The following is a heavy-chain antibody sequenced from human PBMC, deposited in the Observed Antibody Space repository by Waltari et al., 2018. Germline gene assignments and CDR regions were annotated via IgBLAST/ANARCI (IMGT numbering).Heavy chain of an antibody. CDR1: GFTFSSYS. J-gene: IGHJ6*02. CDR2: ISSSSSTI. D-gene: IGHD3-3*01. Sequence: EVQLVESGGGLVQPGGSLRLSCAASGFTFSSYSMNWVRQAQGKGRGWVSYISSSSSTIYYADSVKGRFTISRDNAKNSLYLQMNSLRAEDTAVYYCARVGLRFSHWWRKGVKDGMDVWGQGTTVTVSS. CDR3: ARVGLRFSHWWRKGVKDGMDV. V-gene: IGHV3-48*01.